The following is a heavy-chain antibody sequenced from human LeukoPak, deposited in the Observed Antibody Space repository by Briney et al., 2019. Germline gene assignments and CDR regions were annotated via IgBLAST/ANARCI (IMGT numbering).Heavy chain of an antibody. CDR3: ARTRYYYNSRSYGAPYYFDY. CDR2: IYYSGST. Sequence: SETLSLTCTVSGGCISSSSYYWGWIRQPPGKGLEWIGSIYYSGSTYYNPSLKSRVTISVDTSKNQFSLKLSSVTAADTAVYYCARTRYYYNSRSYGAPYYFDYWGQGTLVTVSS. J-gene: IGHJ4*02. V-gene: IGHV4-39*01. CDR1: GGCISSSSYY. D-gene: IGHD3-10*01.